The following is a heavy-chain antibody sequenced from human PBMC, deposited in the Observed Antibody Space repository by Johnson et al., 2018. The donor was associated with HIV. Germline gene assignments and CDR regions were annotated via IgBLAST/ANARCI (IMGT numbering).Heavy chain of an antibody. Sequence: QMQLVESGGGMVQPGGSLRLSCAASGFTFNDYYMSWIRQAPGKGLEWLSYISTSGATIYYADSVKGRFTISRDNAKKSLYLQMNSLRAEDTAVYYCAKSSGSSGAFDIWGQGTMVTVSS. J-gene: IGHJ3*02. CDR1: GFTFNDYY. CDR3: AKSSGSSGAFDI. CDR2: ISTSGATI. V-gene: IGHV3-11*04. D-gene: IGHD2-15*01.